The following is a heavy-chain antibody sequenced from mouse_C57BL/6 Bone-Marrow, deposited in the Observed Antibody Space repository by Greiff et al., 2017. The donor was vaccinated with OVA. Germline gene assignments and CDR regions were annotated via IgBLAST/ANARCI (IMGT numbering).Heavy chain of an antibody. J-gene: IGHJ3*01. CDR1: GYSITSGYY. Sequence: EVKLQESGPGLVKPSQSLSLTCSVTGYSITSGYYWNWIRQFPGNKLEWMGYISYDGSNNYNPSLKNRISITRDTSKNQFFLKLNSVTTEDTATYYCARGPAYGSWGQGTLVTVSA. CDR3: ARGPAYGS. D-gene: IGHD1-1*01. V-gene: IGHV3-6*01. CDR2: ISYDGSN.